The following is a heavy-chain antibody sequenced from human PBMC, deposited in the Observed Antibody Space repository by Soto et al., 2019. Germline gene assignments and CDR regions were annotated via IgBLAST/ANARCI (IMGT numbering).Heavy chain of an antibody. Sequence: PSESLSLTCTVSGGSICSGGYYWSWIRQHPGKGLEWIGYIYYSGSTYYNPSLKSRVTISVDTSKNQFSLKLSSVTAADTAVYYCARDGGPTANWFDPWGQGTLVTVSS. CDR3: ARDGGPTANWFDP. V-gene: IGHV4-31*03. CDR1: GGSICSGGYY. D-gene: IGHD4-4*01. J-gene: IGHJ5*02. CDR2: IYYSGST.